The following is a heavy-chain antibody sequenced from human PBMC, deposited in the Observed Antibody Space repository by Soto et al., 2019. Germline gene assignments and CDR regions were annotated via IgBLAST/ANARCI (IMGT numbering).Heavy chain of an antibody. Sequence: QVQLVQSGSEVKKPGSSVKVSCKASGGSFSSNPISWVRQAPGQGLEWMAGIIPIFATVHYAQKFQGRVTITADESTSTAYMELTSLRSEDTAVHFCARGGRGYSSAPRYYFDYWGQGTLVTVS. CDR2: IIPIFATV. V-gene: IGHV1-69*01. CDR3: ARGGRGYSSAPRYYFDY. D-gene: IGHD5-18*01. J-gene: IGHJ4*02. CDR1: GGSFSSNP.